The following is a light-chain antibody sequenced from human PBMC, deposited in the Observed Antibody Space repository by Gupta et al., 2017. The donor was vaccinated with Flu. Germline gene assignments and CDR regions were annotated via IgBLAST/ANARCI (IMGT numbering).Light chain of an antibody. CDR1: SSDVGVYNY. J-gene: IGLJ3*02. Sequence: QFALTQPASVSESPGQTITISCTGTSSDVGVYNYVSWYQQHPGKATKLMIYEVSNLPSGVSNRFSGSKSGNTASLTISGIQAEAEADYYCNSYTTTTWVFGGGTKVTVL. CDR3: NSYTTTTWV. V-gene: IGLV2-14*01. CDR2: EVS.